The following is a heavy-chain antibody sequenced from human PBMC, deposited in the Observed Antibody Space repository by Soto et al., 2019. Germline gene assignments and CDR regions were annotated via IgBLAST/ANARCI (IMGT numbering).Heavy chain of an antibody. CDR2: MNPNSGNT. Sequence: GASVKVSCKASGYTFTSYDINWVRQATGQGLEWMGWMNPNSGNTGCAQKFQGRVTMTRNTSISTAYMELSSLRSEDTAVYYCASGELRRYYYYYYGMDVWGQGTTVTVSS. V-gene: IGHV1-8*01. CDR1: GYTFTSYD. CDR3: ASGELRRYYYYYYGMDV. D-gene: IGHD1-26*01. J-gene: IGHJ6*02.